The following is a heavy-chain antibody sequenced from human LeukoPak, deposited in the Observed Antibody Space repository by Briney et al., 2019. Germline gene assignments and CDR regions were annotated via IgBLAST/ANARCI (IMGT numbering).Heavy chain of an antibody. CDR2: IYPGDSDT. Sequence: GESLKISCKGSGSSFTSYWIGWVRQMPGKGLEWMGIIYPGDSDTRYSPSFQGQVTISADKSISTAYLQWSSLKASDTAMYYCARLPYYYGSGKSPYNWFDPWGQGTLVTVSS. J-gene: IGHJ5*02. CDR3: ARLPYYYGSGKSPYNWFDP. CDR1: GSSFTSYW. D-gene: IGHD3-10*01. V-gene: IGHV5-51*01.